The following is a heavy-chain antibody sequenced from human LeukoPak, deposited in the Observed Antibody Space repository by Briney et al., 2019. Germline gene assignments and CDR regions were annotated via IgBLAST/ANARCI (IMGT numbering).Heavy chain of an antibody. Sequence: SLRYSCAASGFTFDDYAMHWVRQAPGKGLEWVSGISWNSGSIGYADSVKGRFTISRDNAKNSLYLQMNSLRAEDTALYYCAKDIFTMVRGVVDYWGQGTLVTVSS. J-gene: IGHJ4*02. CDR3: AKDIFTMVRGVVDY. CDR2: ISWNSGSI. V-gene: IGHV3-9*01. CDR1: GFTFDDYA. D-gene: IGHD3-10*01.